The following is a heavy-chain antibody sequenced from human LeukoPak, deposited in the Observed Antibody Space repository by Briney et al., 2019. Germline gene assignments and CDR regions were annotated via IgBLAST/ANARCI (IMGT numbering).Heavy chain of an antibody. J-gene: IGHJ4*02. V-gene: IGHV4-34*12. CDR3: ARDILATSIAAPYY. CDR1: GGSFSGYY. D-gene: IGHD6-13*01. CDR2: IFYSGRT. Sequence: KPSETLSLTCGVYGGSFSGYYWSWIRQPPGKGLEWIGSIFYSGRTYYNPSLKSRVTMSVDTSKNQFSLRLSSVNAADTAVYYCARDILATSIAAPYYWGQGTLVTVSS.